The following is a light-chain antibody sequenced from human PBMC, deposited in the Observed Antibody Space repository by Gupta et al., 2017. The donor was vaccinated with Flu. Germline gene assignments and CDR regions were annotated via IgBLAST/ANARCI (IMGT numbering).Light chain of an antibody. Sequence: EIVLTQSPDTLSLSTGERAALSCRASHSVSNYLDWFQQKPGQAPRLIIYDGSNRATGIPARFSGSGSGTEFTLTISSLEPEDFAVYYCQQRSNWPFTFGRGTKVEIK. CDR1: HSVSNY. CDR3: QQRSNWPFT. J-gene: IGKJ4*01. V-gene: IGKV3-11*01. CDR2: DGS.